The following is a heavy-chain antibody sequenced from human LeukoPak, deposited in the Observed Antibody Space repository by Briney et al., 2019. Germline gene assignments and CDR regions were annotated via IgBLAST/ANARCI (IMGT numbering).Heavy chain of an antibody. J-gene: IGHJ4*02. CDR1: GGSISSYY. CDR3: AGYTSGTMRDF. V-gene: IGHV4-59*04. Sequence: SETLSLTCTVSGGSISSYYWSWIRQPPGKGLEWFGIVYYNGRTSYNPSLKSRVTISGDTSKNQFSLKLTSVTAADTAVYYCAGYTSGTMRDFWGQGTLVTVSS. D-gene: IGHD3-10*01. CDR2: VYYNGRT.